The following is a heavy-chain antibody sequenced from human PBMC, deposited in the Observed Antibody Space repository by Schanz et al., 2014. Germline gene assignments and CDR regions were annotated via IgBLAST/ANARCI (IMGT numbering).Heavy chain of an antibody. J-gene: IGHJ4*02. Sequence: EVKMVESGGGLVKPGGSLRLSCASSGFSFTTYAMSWVRQAPGKGLEWVSSISSGGGSTYYADSVKGRFTISRDNSKNTLYLQMKSLRAEDTAVYYCARDRRNADLDYWGQGTLVTVSS. CDR3: ARDRRNADLDY. CDR1: GFSFTTYA. CDR2: ISSGGGST. V-gene: IGHV3-23*04. D-gene: IGHD1-1*01.